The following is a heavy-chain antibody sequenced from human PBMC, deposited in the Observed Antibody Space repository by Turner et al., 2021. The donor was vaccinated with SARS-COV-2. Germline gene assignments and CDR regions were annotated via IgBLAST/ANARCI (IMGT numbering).Heavy chain of an antibody. Sequence: QLLVQESGPALVKPSETLSLPCTVSAVSFTSNSHYWGWVRQPPGKGLEWIGITYYPGGSYYNPSLRGRVTISVDPSQNQFSLILRSVTAADTAVYYCVTSVRRSGYFQRWGQGALVSVSS. CDR1: AVSFTSNSHY. J-gene: IGHJ1*01. V-gene: IGHV4-39*01. CDR3: VTSVRRSGYFQR. CDR2: TYYPGGS.